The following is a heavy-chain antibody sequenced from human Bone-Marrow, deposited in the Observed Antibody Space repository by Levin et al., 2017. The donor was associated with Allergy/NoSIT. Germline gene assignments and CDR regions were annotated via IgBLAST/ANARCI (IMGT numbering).Heavy chain of an antibody. D-gene: IGHD2-8*01. CDR1: GGSLTVYY. J-gene: IGHJ4*02. CDR2: IVHSGGS. Sequence: SETLSLTCTAYGGSLTVYYWSWIRQSPGKGLEWIGEIVHSGGSSYNPSLKTRATISIDTSKNQFSLKLNSVTAADTAIYYCTRNGHYCLDSWGQGTLVTVSS. V-gene: IGHV4-34*12. CDR3: TRNGHYCLDS.